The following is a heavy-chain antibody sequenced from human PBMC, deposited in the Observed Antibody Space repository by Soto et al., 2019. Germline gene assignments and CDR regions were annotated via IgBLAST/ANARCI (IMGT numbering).Heavy chain of an antibody. CDR1: GGSINDYY. CDR2: IHSSGST. D-gene: IGHD2-8*01. Sequence: SETLSLTCTVSGGSINDYYWSWIRQPAGKGLEWIGHIHSSGSTSYNPSLKSRVTMSVDTSKNHFSLKLSSLTAADTAVYYCARAGYPNRDFDYWGQGTLVTVSS. J-gene: IGHJ4*02. CDR3: ARAGYPNRDFDY. V-gene: IGHV4-4*07.